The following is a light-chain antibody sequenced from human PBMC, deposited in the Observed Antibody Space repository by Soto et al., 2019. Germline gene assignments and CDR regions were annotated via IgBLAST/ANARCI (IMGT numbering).Light chain of an antibody. V-gene: IGKV1-39*01. J-gene: IGKJ4*01. Sequence: EIQMTQSPSSLAASLGDRVTITCRASQGISSYLAWYQQKPGKAPKLLIYAASTLQSGVPSRFSGSGSGTDFTLTISSLQPEDFATYYCQQSYSTPLTFGGGTKVDNK. CDR3: QQSYSTPLT. CDR2: AAS. CDR1: QGISSY.